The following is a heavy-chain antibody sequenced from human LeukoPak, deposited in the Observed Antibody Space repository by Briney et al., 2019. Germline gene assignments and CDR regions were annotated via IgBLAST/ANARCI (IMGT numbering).Heavy chain of an antibody. CDR3: ARAGRTRYFDWLPFDY. Sequence: GGSLRLSCAASGFTVSSNYMSWVRQAPGKGLEWVSVIYSGGSTYYSDSVKGRFTISRDNSKNTLYLQMNSLRAEDTAVYYCARAGRTRYFDWLPFDYWGQGTLVTVSS. J-gene: IGHJ4*02. V-gene: IGHV3-53*01. CDR1: GFTVSSNY. D-gene: IGHD3-9*01. CDR2: IYSGGST.